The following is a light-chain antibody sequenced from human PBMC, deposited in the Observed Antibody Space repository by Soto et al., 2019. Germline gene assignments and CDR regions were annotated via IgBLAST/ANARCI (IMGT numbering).Light chain of an antibody. CDR3: QQYGSSPIT. CDR1: QSVSSTY. Sequence: EIVMTQSPATLSVSPGERATLSCRASQSVSSTYLVWYQQKPGQAPRLLIYGASSRATGIPDRFSGSGSGTDFTLTISRLEPEDFAVYYCQQYGSSPITFGQGTRWRL. V-gene: IGKV3-20*01. J-gene: IGKJ5*01. CDR2: GAS.